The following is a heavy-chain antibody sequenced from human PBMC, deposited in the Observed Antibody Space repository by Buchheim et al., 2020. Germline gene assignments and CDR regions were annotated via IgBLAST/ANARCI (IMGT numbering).Heavy chain of an antibody. Sequence: QVQLQESGPGLVKPSQTLSLTCAISGDSVSSNSVTWNWIRQSPSRGLEWLGRTFYRSKWNNDYAVSVKSRITINQETSKKQVSLQLNSVTPEDTAVYYCARRFRAAAGNWFDPWGQGTL. D-gene: IGHD6-13*01. J-gene: IGHJ5*02. CDR1: GDSVSSNSVT. CDR2: TFYRSKWNN. V-gene: IGHV6-1*01. CDR3: ARRFRAAAGNWFDP.